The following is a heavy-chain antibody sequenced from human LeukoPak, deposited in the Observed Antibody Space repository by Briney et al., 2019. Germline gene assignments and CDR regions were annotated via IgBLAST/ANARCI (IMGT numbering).Heavy chain of an antibody. Sequence: ASVKVSCKASGYTFSSYAMNWVRQAPGQGLEWMGKISANTGNPTYAQGFTGRFVFSLDTSVSTAYLQIRSLKAEDTAVYYCARIPNFPSYYYYMDVWGKGTTVTVSS. D-gene: IGHD5-24*01. V-gene: IGHV7-4-1*02. CDR1: GYTFSSYA. CDR3: ARIPNFPSYYYYMDV. CDR2: ISANTGNP. J-gene: IGHJ6*03.